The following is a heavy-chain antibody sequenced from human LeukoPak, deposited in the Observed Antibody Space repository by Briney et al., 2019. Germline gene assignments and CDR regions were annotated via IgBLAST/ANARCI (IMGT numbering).Heavy chain of an antibody. V-gene: IGHV3-48*02. D-gene: IGHD3-10*01. J-gene: IGHJ6*02. CDR3: AEVGRGGYGIDV. CDR1: GFTFSIYR. CDR2: IINSSGSI. Sequence: GGSLRLSCTASGFTFSIYRTNWLRQAPGKGLEWVSYIINSSGSIYYTDSVQGRFTISRDNARNSLFLQMNSLRDEDTAVYYGAEVGRGGYGIDVWGQGTTVTVSS.